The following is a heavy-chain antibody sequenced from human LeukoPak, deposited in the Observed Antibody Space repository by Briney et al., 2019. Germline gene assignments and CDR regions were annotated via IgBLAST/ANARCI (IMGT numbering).Heavy chain of an antibody. J-gene: IGHJ4*02. CDR2: ISWNSGNI. CDR1: GFTFEDYS. CDR3: GKARSGYYSAILH. Sequence: GGSLRLSCAASGFTFEDYSMHWVRQAPGKGLEWVSGISWNSGNIGYADSVKGRFTISRDNAKNSLYLQMDSLRAEDTAFYYCGKARSGYYSAILHWGQGTLVTVSS. D-gene: IGHD3-22*01. V-gene: IGHV3-9*01.